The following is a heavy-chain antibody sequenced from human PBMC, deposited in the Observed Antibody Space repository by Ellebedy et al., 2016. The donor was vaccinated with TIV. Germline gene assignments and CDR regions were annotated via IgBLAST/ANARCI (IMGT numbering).Heavy chain of an antibody. CDR1: GFTFSSYS. CDR2: ISSSSSTI. CDR3: ARRGRGTVGFDN. D-gene: IGHD1-7*01. V-gene: IGHV3-48*01. J-gene: IGHJ4*02. Sequence: GGSLRLXXAASGFTFSSYSMNWVRQAPGKGLEWVSYISSSSSTIYYADSVKGRFTISRDNSKDTLYLQMNSLRAEDTAVYYCARRGRGTVGFDNWGQGTLVTVSS.